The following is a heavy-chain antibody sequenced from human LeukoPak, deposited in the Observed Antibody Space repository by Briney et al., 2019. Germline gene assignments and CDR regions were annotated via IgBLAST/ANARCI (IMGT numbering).Heavy chain of an antibody. CDR2: INPNSGGT. J-gene: IGHJ4*02. D-gene: IGHD6-13*01. CDR3: AREGTAAGNTFDY. V-gene: IGHV1-2*02. CDR1: GYTFTGYY. Sequence: ASVKVSCKASGYTFTGYYMYWVRQAPGQGLEWMGWINPNSGGTNYAQKFQGRVTMTRDTSISTACMELSRLRSDDTAVYYCAREGTAAGNTFDYWGQGTLVTVSS.